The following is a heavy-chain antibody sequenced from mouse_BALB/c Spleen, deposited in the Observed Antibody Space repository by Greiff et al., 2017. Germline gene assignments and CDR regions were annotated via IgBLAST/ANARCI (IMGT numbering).Heavy chain of an antibody. V-gene: IGHV5-17*02. J-gene: IGHJ4*01. CDR1: GFTFSSFG. CDR2: ISSGSSTI. CDR3: ARSLTVFYAMDY. D-gene: IGHD4-1*01. Sequence: DVMLVESGGGLVQPGGSRKLSCAASGFTFSSFGMHWVRQAPEKGLEWVAYISSGSSTIYYADTVKGRFTISRDNPKNTLFLQMTSLRSEDTAMYYCARSLTVFYAMDYWGQGTSVTVSS.